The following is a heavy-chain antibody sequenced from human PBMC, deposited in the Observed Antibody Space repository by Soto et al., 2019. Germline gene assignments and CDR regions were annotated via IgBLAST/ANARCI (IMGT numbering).Heavy chain of an antibody. Sequence: SETLSLTCIVSGASISSGSSYWGWIRQPPGKGLEWVGTFYSGSTYNNPSLKSRVTISVDTSKNQFSLKLSSVAAEDTAIYYCATTRGIAVGGSFDHWGQGTLVTVS. D-gene: IGHD6-13*01. J-gene: IGHJ5*02. CDR2: FYSGST. CDR1: GASISSGSSY. CDR3: ATTRGIAVGGSFDH. V-gene: IGHV4-39*01.